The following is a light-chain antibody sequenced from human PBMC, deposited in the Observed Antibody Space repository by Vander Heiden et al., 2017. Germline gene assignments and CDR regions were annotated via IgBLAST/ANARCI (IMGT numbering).Light chain of an antibody. CDR3: QAYDSSLSGPYV. CDR1: SSNIGAGYY. V-gene: IGLV1-40*01. J-gene: IGLJ1*01. Sequence: QSVLTQPPSVSGAPGQRVIISCTGSSSNIGAGYYVHRYQQFPGAAPKLLISDNNNRPSGVPDRFSGSRSGTSASLVITGLQAEDEADYYCQAYDSSLSGPYVFGTGTKVTVL. CDR2: DNN.